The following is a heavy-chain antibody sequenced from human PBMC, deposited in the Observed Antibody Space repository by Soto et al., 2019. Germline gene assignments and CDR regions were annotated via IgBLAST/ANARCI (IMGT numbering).Heavy chain of an antibody. J-gene: IGHJ5*02. D-gene: IGHD5-18*01. CDR3: ARGRIQLLNWFDP. Sequence: SVKVSCKASGGTFSSYAISWVRQAPGQGLEWMGGIIPIFGTANYAQKFQGRVTITADESTSTAYMELSSLRSEDTAVYYCARGRIQLLNWFDPWGQGTLVTVSS. CDR2: IIPIFGTA. CDR1: GGTFSSYA. V-gene: IGHV1-69*13.